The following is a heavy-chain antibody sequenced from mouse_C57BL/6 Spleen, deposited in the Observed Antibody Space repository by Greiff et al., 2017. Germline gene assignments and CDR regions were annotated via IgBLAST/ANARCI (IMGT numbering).Heavy chain of an antibody. D-gene: IGHD1-1*02. CDR3: ARSGGNYEDAMDY. CDR1: GYTFTSYW. Sequence: QVQLQQPGAELVRPGSSVKLSCKASGYTFTSYWMHWVKQRPIQGLEWIGNIDPSDSETHYNQKFKDKATLTVDKSSSTAYMQLSSLTSADSAVYYCARSGGNYEDAMDYWGQGTSVTVSS. V-gene: IGHV1-52*01. CDR2: IDPSDSET. J-gene: IGHJ4*01.